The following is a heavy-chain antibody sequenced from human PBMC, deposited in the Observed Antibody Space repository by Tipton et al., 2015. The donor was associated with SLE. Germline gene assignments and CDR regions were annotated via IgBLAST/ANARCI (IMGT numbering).Heavy chain of an antibody. Sequence: TLSLTCTVSGGSISSYYWSWIRQPPGKGLEWIGYIYYSGSTYYNPSLKSRVTISVDTSKNQFSLKLSSVTAADTAVYYCARANYYDSSGLEDWGQGTLVTVSS. CDR2: IYYSGST. J-gene: IGHJ4*02. V-gene: IGHV4-59*01. CDR3: ARANYYDSSGLED. D-gene: IGHD3-22*01. CDR1: GGSISSYY.